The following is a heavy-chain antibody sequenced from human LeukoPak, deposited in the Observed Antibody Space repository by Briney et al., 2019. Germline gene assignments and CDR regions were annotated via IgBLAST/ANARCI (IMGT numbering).Heavy chain of an antibody. CDR3: ARNYYYYYGMDV. V-gene: IGHV4-59*08. Sequence: SETLSLTCTVSGGSISSYYWSWIRQPPGKGLEWIGYIYYSGSTNYNPSLKSRVTISVDTSKNQFSLKLSSVTAADTAVYYCARNYYYYYGMDVWGQGTTVTVSS. J-gene: IGHJ6*02. CDR1: GGSISSYY. CDR2: IYYSGST.